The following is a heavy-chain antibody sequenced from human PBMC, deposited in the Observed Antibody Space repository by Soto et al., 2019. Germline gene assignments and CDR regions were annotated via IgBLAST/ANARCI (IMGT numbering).Heavy chain of an antibody. V-gene: IGHV5-51*01. CDR2: IYPLDSDT. CDR1: GDSFTSDW. Sequence: PGESLKISCKDSGDSFTSDWIGWVRQTPGKGLEWMGIIYPLDSDTRYSPSFQGQVTISADKSITTAYLQWSSLKASDTAIYYCAKYNIVGLTGGWYDHWGQGTVVTVSS. J-gene: IGHJ5*02. CDR3: AKYNIVGLTGGWYDH. D-gene: IGHD5-12*01.